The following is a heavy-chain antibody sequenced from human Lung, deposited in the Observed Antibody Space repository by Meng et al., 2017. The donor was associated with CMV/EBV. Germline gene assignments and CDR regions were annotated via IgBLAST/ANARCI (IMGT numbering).Heavy chain of an antibody. CDR3: ARDLSGASDF. Sequence: VQLVEAGGGLVHPGGSLRLSFAASGFTFSRFWMHWVRQAPGKGLVWVSRTNEDGTITNYADSVKGRFTISRDNAENTLYLQMNSLRAEDTAVYYCARDLSGASDFWGQGTLVTVSS. V-gene: IGHV3-74*01. J-gene: IGHJ4*02. D-gene: IGHD7-27*01. CDR2: TNEDGTIT. CDR1: GFTFSRFW.